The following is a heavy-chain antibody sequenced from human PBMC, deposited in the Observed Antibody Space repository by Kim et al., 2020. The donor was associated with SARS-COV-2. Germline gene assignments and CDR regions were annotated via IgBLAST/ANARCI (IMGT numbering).Heavy chain of an antibody. Sequence: GGSLRLSCAVSGFIFSNYNMNWVRQAPGKGPEWVSQISSSSSTYYADSVKGRFTISRDNAKNSLYLQMNSLRDEDTAVYYCARGSYGPDYWGQGTLVTVSP. CDR3: ARGSYGPDY. D-gene: IGHD4-17*01. V-gene: IGHV3-48*02. CDR1: GFIFSNYN. CDR2: ISSSSST. J-gene: IGHJ4*02.